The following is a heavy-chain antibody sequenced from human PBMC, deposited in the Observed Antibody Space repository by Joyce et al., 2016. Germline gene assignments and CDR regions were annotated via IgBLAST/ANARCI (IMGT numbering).Heavy chain of an antibody. CDR2: IIPNVGAP. V-gene: IGHV1-69*01. Sequence: QVQLVQSGAQVKKPGSSLKVSCTASGGTFTNYAFNWVRQAPGQGLEWMGGIIPNVGAPSYAPKFQGRVTISADVSTSTVYMEVRNLRSEDTAVYYCATADLMSVTGTGWFDPWGQGTLVTVSS. CDR1: GGTFTNYA. CDR3: ATADLMSVTGTGWFDP. D-gene: IGHD1-14*01. J-gene: IGHJ5*02.